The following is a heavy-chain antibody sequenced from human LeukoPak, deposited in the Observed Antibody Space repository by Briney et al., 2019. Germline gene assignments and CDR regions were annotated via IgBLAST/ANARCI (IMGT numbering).Heavy chain of an antibody. D-gene: IGHD3-22*01. CDR2: IYASGSA. V-gene: IGHV4-30-2*01. Sequence: SSETLSLTCTVSAGSIDNGGYYWTWIRQPPGRGLEYIGYIYASGSAYYNPSLKSRLTLSVDGAKNQFSLNLTSVTAADTAVYYCARVLSGSWDWFDPWGQGTLVTVSS. CDR1: AGSIDNGGYY. J-gene: IGHJ5*02. CDR3: ARVLSGSWDWFDP.